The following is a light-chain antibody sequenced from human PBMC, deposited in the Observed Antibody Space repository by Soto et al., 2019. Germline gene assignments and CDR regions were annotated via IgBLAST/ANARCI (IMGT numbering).Light chain of an antibody. J-gene: IGLJ1*01. V-gene: IGLV2-14*01. CDR2: EVS. CDR3: SSYTTSNTLD. Sequence: QSALTQPASVSGSPGQSITISCTGTSSDVGGYNYVSWYQQHPGKAPKLMIYEVSNRPSGVSNRFSGFKSGNTASLTISGLQAEDEADYYCSSYTTSNTLDFGTGTKVTVL. CDR1: SSDVGGYNY.